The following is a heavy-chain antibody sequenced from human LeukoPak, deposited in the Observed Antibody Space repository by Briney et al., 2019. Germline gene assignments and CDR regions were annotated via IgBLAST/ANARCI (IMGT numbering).Heavy chain of an antibody. D-gene: IGHD6-19*01. CDR2: ISYDGSNK. CDR1: GFTFSSYG. CDR3: AKDFNPRYSSGWFFDY. Sequence: PGGSLRLSCAASGFTFSSYGMHWVRQAPGKGLEWVAVISYDGSNKYYADSVKGRFTIPRDNSKNTLYLQMNSLRAEDTAVYYCAKDFNPRYSSGWFFDYWGQGTLVTVSS. V-gene: IGHV3-30*18. J-gene: IGHJ4*02.